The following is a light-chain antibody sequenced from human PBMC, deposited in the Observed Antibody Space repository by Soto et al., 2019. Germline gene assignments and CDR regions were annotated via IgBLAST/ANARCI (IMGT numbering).Light chain of an antibody. J-gene: IGKJ5*01. CDR2: GEY. V-gene: IGKV3-20*01. CDR3: KQYDNSPIT. Sequence: EIVLTQSPGTLSLSPVEGATIPCRASQTISSGSLAWYQQKPGQPPRIIIYGEYSRATGIHDRFSGTGSETDFTLTIRRLEPEDFAVYYCKQYDNSPITLGQGKRLEIK. CDR1: QTISSGS.